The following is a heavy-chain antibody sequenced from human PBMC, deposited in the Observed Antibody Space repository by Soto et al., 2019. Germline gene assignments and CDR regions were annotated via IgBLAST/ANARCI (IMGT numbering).Heavy chain of an antibody. CDR3: AKAGIAAAGTGVDY. CDR2: ISYDGSNK. J-gene: IGHJ4*02. V-gene: IGHV3-30*18. Sequence: PGGSLRLSCAASGFTFSSYGMHWVRQAPGKGLEWVAVISYDGSNKYYADSVKGRFTISRDNSKNTLYLQMNSLRAEDTAVYYCAKAGIAAAGTGVDYWGQGTLVTVSS. D-gene: IGHD6-13*01. CDR1: GFTFSSYG.